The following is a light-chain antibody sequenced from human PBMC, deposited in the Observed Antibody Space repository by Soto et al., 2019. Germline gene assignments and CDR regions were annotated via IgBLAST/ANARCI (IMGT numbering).Light chain of an antibody. V-gene: IGLV2-14*01. J-gene: IGLJ1*01. CDR1: SSDVGGYNY. Sequence: QSALTQPASVSGSPGQSITISCTGTSSDVGGYNYVSWYQLHPGKAPKLILYDVTNRPSRVSDRFSGSKSGNTASLTISGLQAEDEADYYCSSYTSSTAYVFGTGTKVTVL. CDR3: SSYTSSTAYV. CDR2: DVT.